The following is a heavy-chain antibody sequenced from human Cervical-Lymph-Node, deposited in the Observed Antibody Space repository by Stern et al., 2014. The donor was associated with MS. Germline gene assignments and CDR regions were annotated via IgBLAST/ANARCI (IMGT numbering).Heavy chain of an antibody. CDR1: GFSLRKAGMG. CDR2: LFPNDEK. Sequence: QVTLRESGPVLVKSTETLTLTCTVSGFSLRKAGMGVSWIRQPPGKALEXLAHLFPNDEKSYRTSLKSRLTISKDTSKSQVVLTMTNMDPLDTATYYCARTLLLLFGYFSSRWFDPWGQGTLVTVSS. CDR3: ARTLLLLFGYFSSRWFDP. V-gene: IGHV2-26*01. D-gene: IGHD2-21*01. J-gene: IGHJ5*02.